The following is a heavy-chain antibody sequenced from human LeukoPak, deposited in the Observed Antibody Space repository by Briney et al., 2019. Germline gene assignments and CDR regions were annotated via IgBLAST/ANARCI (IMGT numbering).Heavy chain of an antibody. CDR2: IIPIFGTA. CDR1: GGTFGSYA. J-gene: IGHJ4*02. D-gene: IGHD3-10*01. CDR3: ARDRYYGSGSYYPFDY. Sequence: ASVKVSCKASGGTFGSYAISWVRQAPGQGLEWMGGIIPIFGTANYAQKFQGRVTITADESTSTAYMELSSLRSEDTAVYYCARDRYYGSGSYYPFDYWGQGTLVTVSS. V-gene: IGHV1-69*13.